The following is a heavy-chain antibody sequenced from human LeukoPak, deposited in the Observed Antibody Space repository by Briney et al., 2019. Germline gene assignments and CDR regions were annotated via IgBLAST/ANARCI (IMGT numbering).Heavy chain of an antibody. J-gene: IGHJ4*02. CDR1: GITVGNNY. V-gene: IGHV3-53*01. CDR2: IYSGGGT. CDR3: TRNRPETPLGY. D-gene: IGHD1-14*01. Sequence: PGGSLRLSCAASGITVGNNYFSWVRQAPGKGLGWVALIYSGGGTVYVDSVKGRFTISRDSSKNTLFLQMNSLKPEDTAMYHCTRNRPETPLGYWGQGTLVTVSS.